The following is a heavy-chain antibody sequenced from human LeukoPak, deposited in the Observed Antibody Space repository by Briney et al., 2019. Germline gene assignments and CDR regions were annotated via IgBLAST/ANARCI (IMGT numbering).Heavy chain of an antibody. CDR2: IYPGGSDT. CDR1: GYSFTSYW. V-gene: IGHV5-51*01. CDR3: ARGGRGYSSSKKKFDY. D-gene: IGHD6-13*01. J-gene: IGHJ4*02. Sequence: GESLKISCKGSGYSFTSYWIGWVRQMPGKGLEWMGIIYPGGSDTRYSPSFQGQVTISADKSISTAYLQWSSLKASDTAMYYCARGGRGYSSSKKKFDYWGQGTLVTVSS.